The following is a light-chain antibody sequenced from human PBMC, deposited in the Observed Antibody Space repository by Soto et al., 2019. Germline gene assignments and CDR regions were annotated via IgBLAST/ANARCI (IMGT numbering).Light chain of an antibody. J-gene: IGLJ1*01. Sequence: QSALTQPASVSGSPGQSITISCTGTSSDVGGFNRVSWYQHHPGKAPKLMIYEVSNRPSGVSNRFSGSKSGNTASLTISGLQAEDEADYYCSSYTSNSTYVFGSGTKLTVL. CDR1: SSDVGGFNR. V-gene: IGLV2-14*01. CDR2: EVS. CDR3: SSYTSNSTYV.